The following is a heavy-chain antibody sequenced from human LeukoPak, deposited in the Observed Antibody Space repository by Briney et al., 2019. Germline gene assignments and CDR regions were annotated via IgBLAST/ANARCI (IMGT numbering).Heavy chain of an antibody. CDR1: GSSISSSSYY. V-gene: IGHV4-39*01. J-gene: IGHJ4*02. Sequence: SETLSLTCTVSGSSISSSSYYWGWIRQPPGKGLEWIGSIYYSGSTYYNPSLKSRVTISVDTSKNQFSLKLSSVTAADTAEYYCARHRGVYSSGWYSDFDYWGQGTLVTVSS. CDR3: ARHRGVYSSGWYSDFDY. CDR2: IYYSGST. D-gene: IGHD6-19*01.